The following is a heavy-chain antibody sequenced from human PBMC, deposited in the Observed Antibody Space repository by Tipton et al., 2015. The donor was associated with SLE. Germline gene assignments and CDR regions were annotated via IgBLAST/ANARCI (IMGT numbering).Heavy chain of an antibody. CDR2: IYYSGST. D-gene: IGHD1-1*01. V-gene: IGHV4-59*12. CDR1: GVSISNYY. J-gene: IGHJ4*02. Sequence: GLVKPSETLSLTCTVSGVSISNYYWSWIRQPPGKGLEWIGYIYYSGSTNYNPSLKRRVIISVDTSKNQFSLKLTSVTAADAAVYYCARRNESMTADYFDYWGQGILVTVSS. CDR3: ARRNESMTADYFDY.